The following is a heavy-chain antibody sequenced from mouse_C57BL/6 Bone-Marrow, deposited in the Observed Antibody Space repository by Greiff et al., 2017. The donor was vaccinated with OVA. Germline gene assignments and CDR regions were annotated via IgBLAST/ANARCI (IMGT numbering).Heavy chain of an antibody. CDR3: TTDGYYEIFAY. J-gene: IGHJ3*01. V-gene: IGHV14-4*01. CDR1: GFNIKDDY. D-gene: IGHD2-3*01. CDR2: IDPENGDT. Sequence: EVKLMESGAELVRPGASVKLSCTASGFNIKDDYMHWVKQRPEQGLEWIGWIDPENGDTEYASKFQGKATITADTSSNTAYLQLSSLTSEDTAVYYCTTDGYYEIFAYWGQGTLVTVSA.